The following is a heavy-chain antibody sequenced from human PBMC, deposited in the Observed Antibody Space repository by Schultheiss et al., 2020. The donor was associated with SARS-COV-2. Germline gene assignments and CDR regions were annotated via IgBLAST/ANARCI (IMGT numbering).Heavy chain of an antibody. D-gene: IGHD4-17*01. Sequence: GGSLRLSCVASGFTFRSYAMHWVRQAPGKGLEWVAVISYDENNKDYADSVKGRFTISRDNSKNRLDLQMNSLRAEDTAVYYCARDHGDYENYYYGMDVWGQGTTVTVSS. CDR2: ISYDENNK. V-gene: IGHV3-30-3*01. J-gene: IGHJ6*02. CDR1: GFTFRSYA. CDR3: ARDHGDYENYYYGMDV.